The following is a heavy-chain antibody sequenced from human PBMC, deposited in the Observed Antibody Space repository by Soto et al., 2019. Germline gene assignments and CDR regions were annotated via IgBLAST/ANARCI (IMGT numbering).Heavy chain of an antibody. J-gene: IGHJ4*02. V-gene: IGHV4-31*03. Sequence: PSETLSLTCTVSGGSISSGGYYWSWIRQHPGKGLEWIGYIYYSGSTYYNPSLKSRVTISVDTSKNQFSLKLSSVTAADTAVYDCARVSRSTLNFDDWGKGTLVTVAS. D-gene: IGHD6-13*01. CDR2: IYYSGST. CDR1: GGSISSGGYY. CDR3: ARVSRSTLNFDD.